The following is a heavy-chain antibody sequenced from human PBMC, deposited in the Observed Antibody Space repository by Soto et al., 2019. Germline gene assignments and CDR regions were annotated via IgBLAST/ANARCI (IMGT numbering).Heavy chain of an antibody. J-gene: IGHJ4*02. CDR3: ANPIPKTGTTVGF. D-gene: IGHD1-1*01. V-gene: IGHV3-23*01. Sequence: QLLESGGGFVQPGGSLRLSCVASGFTFSNFAMAWVRQAPGEGLEWVSAISGSGDDTFYADSMKGRFTISRDNSKDTLYLQINSLRAEDTAVYYCANPIPKTGTTVGFWGQGTLVTFSS. CDR2: ISGSGDDT. CDR1: GFTFSNFA.